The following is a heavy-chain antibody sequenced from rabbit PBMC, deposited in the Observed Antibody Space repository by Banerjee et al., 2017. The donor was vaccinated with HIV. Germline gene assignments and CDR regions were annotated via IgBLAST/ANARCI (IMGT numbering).Heavy chain of an antibody. CDR1: GFSFSSSYD. J-gene: IGHJ4*01. V-gene: IGHV1S40*01. CDR2: IYAGSSGVT. D-gene: IGHD2-1*01. CDR3: ARADSADDYYNL. Sequence: QSLEESGGDLVKPGASLTLTCTASGFSFSSSYDMCWVRQAPGKGLEWIACIYAGSSGVTWYASWAKGRFTISKSTSLNTVTLQMTSLTAADTAAYFCARADSADDYYNLWGPGTLVTVS.